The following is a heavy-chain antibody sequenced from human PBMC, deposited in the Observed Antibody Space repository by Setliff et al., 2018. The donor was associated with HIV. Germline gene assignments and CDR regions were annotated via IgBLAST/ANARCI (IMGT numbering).Heavy chain of an antibody. J-gene: IGHJ4*02. V-gene: IGHV4-4*02. Sequence: SETLSLTCAVSGGSISSSNWWSWVRQSPGKGLEWIGEIYHSGSTDYNLSLKSRVTISVDKSRNQFSLKLSSVTAADTAVYYCARTHSGYFPYYFDYWGQGTLVTVSS. D-gene: IGHD3-22*01. CDR1: GGSISSSNW. CDR2: IYHSGST. CDR3: ARTHSGYFPYYFDY.